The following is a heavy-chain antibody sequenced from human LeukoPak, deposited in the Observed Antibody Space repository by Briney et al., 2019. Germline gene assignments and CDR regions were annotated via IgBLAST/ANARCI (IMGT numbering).Heavy chain of an antibody. J-gene: IGHJ4*02. V-gene: IGHV3-20*04. CDR3: ATLPYYYDSSGSYYFDY. CDR1: GFTFVDYG. CDR2: INWNGGST. Sequence: GGSLRLSCAASGFTFVDYGMSWVRQAPGKGLEWVSGINWNGGSTGYADSVKGRFTISRDNAKNSLYLQMNSLRAEDTAVYYCATLPYYYDSSGSYYFDYWGQGTLVTVSS. D-gene: IGHD3-22*01.